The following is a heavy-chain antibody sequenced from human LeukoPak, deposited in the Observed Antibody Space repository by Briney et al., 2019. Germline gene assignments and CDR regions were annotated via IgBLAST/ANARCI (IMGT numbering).Heavy chain of an antibody. J-gene: IGHJ6*02. CDR3: ARGAKPGVWYGMDV. V-gene: IGHV3-33*01. Sequence: GGSLRLSCAASGFTFSSYGMHWVRQAPGKGLEWVAVIWYDGSNKYYADSVKGRFTIFRDNSKNTLYLQMNSLRAEDTAVYYCARGAKPGVWYGMDVWGQGTTVTVSS. CDR1: GFTFSSYG. CDR2: IWYDGSNK. D-gene: IGHD2-21*01.